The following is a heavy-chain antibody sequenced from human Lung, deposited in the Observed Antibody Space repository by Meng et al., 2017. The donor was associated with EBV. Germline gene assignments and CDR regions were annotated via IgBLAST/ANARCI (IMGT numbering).Heavy chain of an antibody. CDR2: TYYRSKWNN. D-gene: IGHD4-17*01. CDR1: GDSVSSISAA. CDR3: ARETTVSPADIEFFDP. V-gene: IGHV6-1*01. Sequence: QVQLQQSGPGLVKPSQALSLTCAISGDSVSSISAAWDWIRQSPSRGLEWLGRTYYRSKWNNDYALSVKSRITIIPDTSKNQFSLQLNSVTPEDTAVYYCARETTVSPADIEFFDPWGQGTLVTVSS. J-gene: IGHJ5*02.